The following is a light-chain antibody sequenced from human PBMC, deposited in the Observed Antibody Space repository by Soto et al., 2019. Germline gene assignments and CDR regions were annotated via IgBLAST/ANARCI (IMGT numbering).Light chain of an antibody. CDR1: QSVSRN. V-gene: IGKV3-15*01. CDR3: QQYNSWPPIT. J-gene: IGKJ5*01. Sequence: ELVLKQSPATLCVSPGGRATRSCSASQSVSRNLAWYQQKPGQAPRLLIYDASTRATGIPDRFSGGGSGTEFTLTISSLQSEDFVVYYCQQYNSWPPITFGQGTRLEIK. CDR2: DAS.